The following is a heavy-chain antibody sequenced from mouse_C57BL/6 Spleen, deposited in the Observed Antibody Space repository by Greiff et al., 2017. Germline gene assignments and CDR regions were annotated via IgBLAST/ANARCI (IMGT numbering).Heavy chain of an antibody. CDR1: GYTFTSYW. V-gene: IGHV1-64*01. CDR2: IHPNSGST. CDR3: ARYDGYYALYYFDY. J-gene: IGHJ2*01. Sequence: QVQLQQPGAELVKPGASVKLSCKASGYTFTSYWMHWVKQRPGQGLEWIGMIHPNSGSTNYNEKFKSKATLTVDKSSSTAYMQLSSLTSEDSAVYYCARYDGYYALYYFDYWGQGTTLTVSS. D-gene: IGHD2-3*01.